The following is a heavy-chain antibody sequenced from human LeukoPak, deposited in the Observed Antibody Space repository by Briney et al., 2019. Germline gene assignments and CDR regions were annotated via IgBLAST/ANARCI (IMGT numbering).Heavy chain of an antibody. J-gene: IGHJ4*02. D-gene: IGHD5-24*01. CDR3: ARRIQGMAPYYFDY. CDR1: VFTLSSYL. V-gene: IGHV3-74*01. CDR2: IYSDGGST. Sequence: PGGSLRLSCISSVFTLSSYLMHWVRQAPGKGLVWVSRIYSDGGSTSYADSVKGRFTISRDNAKNTLYLQMNSLRAEDTAVYYCARRIQGMAPYYFDYWGQGTLVTVSS.